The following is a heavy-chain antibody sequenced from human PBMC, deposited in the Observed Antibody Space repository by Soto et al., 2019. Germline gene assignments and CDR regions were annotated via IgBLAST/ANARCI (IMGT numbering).Heavy chain of an antibody. V-gene: IGHV4-31*03. CDR1: GGSISSGGYY. CDR3: ARGNIVVVPAAMKEPDWFDP. Sequence: PSETLSLTCTVSGGSISSGGYYWSWIRQHPGKGLEWIGYIYYSGSTYYNPSLKSRVTISVDTSKNQFSLKLSSVTAADTAVYYCARGNIVVVPAAMKEPDWFDPWGQGTLVTVSS. D-gene: IGHD2-2*01. CDR2: IYYSGST. J-gene: IGHJ5*02.